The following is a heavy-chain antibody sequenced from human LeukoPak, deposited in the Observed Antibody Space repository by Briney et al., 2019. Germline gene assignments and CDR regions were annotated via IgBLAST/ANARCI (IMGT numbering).Heavy chain of an antibody. D-gene: IGHD1-1*01. Sequence: SETLSLTCSVSGGSISSHYWSWIRQPPGKGLEWIGYIYYSGSTKYNPSLKSRVTISVDTSKNQLSLKLSSVTAADTAVYYCAREGTAGTNLNWFDPWGQGTLVTVSS. J-gene: IGHJ5*02. CDR3: AREGTAGTNLNWFDP. CDR1: GGSISSHY. V-gene: IGHV4-59*11. CDR2: IYYSGST.